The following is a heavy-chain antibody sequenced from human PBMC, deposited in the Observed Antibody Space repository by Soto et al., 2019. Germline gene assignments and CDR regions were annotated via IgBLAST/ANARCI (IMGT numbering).Heavy chain of an antibody. CDR2: IYYSGST. CDR1: GGSISSGGYY. Sequence: SETLSLTCTVSGGSISSGGYYWSWIRQHPGKGLEWIGYIYYSGSTNYNPSLKSRVTISVDKSKNQFSLKLSSVTAADTAVYYCASKPSVVGNFDYWGQGTLVTVSS. V-gene: IGHV4-31*03. J-gene: IGHJ4*02. CDR3: ASKPSVVGNFDY. D-gene: IGHD1-26*01.